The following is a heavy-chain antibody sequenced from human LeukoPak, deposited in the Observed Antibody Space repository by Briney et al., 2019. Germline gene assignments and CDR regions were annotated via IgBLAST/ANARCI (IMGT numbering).Heavy chain of an antibody. J-gene: IGHJ3*02. CDR3: ARDGSGSHDAFDI. Sequence: SVKVSCKASGGTFSSYAISWVRQAPGQGLEWMGGIIPIFGTANYAQKFQGRVTITADESTSTAYMELSSLRSEDTAVYYCARDGSGSHDAFDIWGQGTMVTVSS. CDR1: GGTFSSYA. CDR2: IIPIFGTA. V-gene: IGHV1-69*13. D-gene: IGHD3-10*01.